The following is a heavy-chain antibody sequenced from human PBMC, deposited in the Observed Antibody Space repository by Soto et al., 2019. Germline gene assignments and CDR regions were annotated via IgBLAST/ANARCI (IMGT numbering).Heavy chain of an antibody. V-gene: IGHV3-23*01. J-gene: IGHJ4*02. D-gene: IGHD2-2*02. CDR2: ISGSGDST. Sequence: VGSLRLSCASSVFTFNSFAMNCVRQSPGKWLEWVSGISGSGDSTFYADSVKGRFTISRDNSKNTLYLQMHSLRADDTAVYYCAKRIIPAPDSSNEYWGQGTLVNVSS. CDR1: VFTFNSFA. CDR3: AKRIIPAPDSSNEY.